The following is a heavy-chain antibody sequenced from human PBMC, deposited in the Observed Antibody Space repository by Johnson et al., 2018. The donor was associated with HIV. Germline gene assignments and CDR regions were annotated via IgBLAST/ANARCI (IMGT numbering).Heavy chain of an antibody. Sequence: MQLVESGGGLVQPGGSLRLSCAASGFTFSSYDMHWVRQATGKGLEWVSAIGTAGDTYYPGSVKGRFTISRENAKNSLYLQMTSLSAGDTDVYYCARGIVGATYALDICGQGTMVTFSS. CDR3: ARGIVGATYALDI. J-gene: IGHJ3*02. CDR2: IGTAGDT. V-gene: IGHV3-13*01. D-gene: IGHD1-26*01. CDR1: GFTFSSYD.